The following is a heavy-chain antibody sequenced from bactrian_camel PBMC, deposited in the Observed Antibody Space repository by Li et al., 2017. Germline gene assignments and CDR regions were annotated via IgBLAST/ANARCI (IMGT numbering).Heavy chain of an antibody. Sequence: VQLVESGGGLVQPGGSLRLSCAASGFTFSVYRMSWVRQAPGKGLEWISSINSGGRSTYYADSVKGRATVSRDNAKNTLYLQLNSLKPEDTAVYYCVTVSDGVPYDWGQGTQVTVS. CDR3: VTVSDGVPYD. D-gene: IGHD4*01. CDR1: GFTFSVYR. CDR2: INSGGRST. J-gene: IGHJ4*01. V-gene: IGHV3S40*01.